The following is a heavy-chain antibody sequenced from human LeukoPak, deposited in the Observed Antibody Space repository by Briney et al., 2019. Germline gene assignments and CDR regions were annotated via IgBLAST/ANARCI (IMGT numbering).Heavy chain of an antibody. CDR3: ARRHYYDSSGYCYEDY. V-gene: IGHV1-2*02. CDR1: GYTFTGYY. CDR2: INPNSGGT. D-gene: IGHD3-22*01. J-gene: IGHJ4*02. Sequence: ASVKVSCKASGYTFTGYYMHWVRQAPGQGLEWMGWINPNSGGTEYAQKFQGRVTMTTDTSTSTAYMELRSLRSDDTAVYYCARRHYYDSSGYCYEDYWGQGTLVTVSS.